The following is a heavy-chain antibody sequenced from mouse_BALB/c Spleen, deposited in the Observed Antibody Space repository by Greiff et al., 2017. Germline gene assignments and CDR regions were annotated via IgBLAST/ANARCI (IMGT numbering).Heavy chain of an antibody. CDR3: ARVDGNYTPFAY. D-gene: IGHD2-1*01. J-gene: IGHJ3*01. CDR1: GFTFSDYY. CDR2: ISDGGSYT. V-gene: IGHV5-4*02. Sequence: EVQRVESGGGLVKPGGSLKLSCAASGFTFSDYYMYWVRQTPEKRLEWVATISDGGSYTYYPDSVKGRFTISRDNAKNNLYLQMSSLKSEDTAMYYCARVDGNYTPFAYWGQGTLVTVSA.